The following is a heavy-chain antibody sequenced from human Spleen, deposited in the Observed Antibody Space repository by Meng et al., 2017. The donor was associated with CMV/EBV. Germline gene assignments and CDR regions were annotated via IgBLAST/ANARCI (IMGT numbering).Heavy chain of an antibody. Sequence: KVSCKGSGYSFTSYWIGWVRQMPGKGLEWMGIIYPGDSDTRYSPSFQGQVTISADKSISTAYLQWSSLKASDTAMYYCARQAVTGTTVTTFDYWGQGTLVTVSS. D-gene: IGHD4-17*01. CDR1: GYSFTSYW. CDR2: IYPGDSDT. CDR3: ARQAVTGTTVTTFDY. J-gene: IGHJ4*02. V-gene: IGHV5-51*01.